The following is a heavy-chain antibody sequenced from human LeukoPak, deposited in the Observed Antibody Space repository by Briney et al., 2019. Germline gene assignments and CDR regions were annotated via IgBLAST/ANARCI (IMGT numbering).Heavy chain of an antibody. V-gene: IGHV4-31*03. CDR1: GGSISSGGYY. CDR3: ARERRNALDNWFDP. CDR2: IYYSGSA. Sequence: SETLSLTCTVSGGSISSGGYYWSWIRQHPGKGLEWSGYIYYSGSAYYNPSLKSRVTISVDTSKNQFSLKLSSVTAADTAVYYCARERRNALDNWFDPWGQGTLVTVSS. D-gene: IGHD2-2*01. J-gene: IGHJ5*02.